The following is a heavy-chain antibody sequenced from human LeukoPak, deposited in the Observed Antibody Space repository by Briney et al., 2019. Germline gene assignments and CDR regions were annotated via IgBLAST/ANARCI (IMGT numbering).Heavy chain of an antibody. V-gene: IGHV4-61*02. J-gene: IGHJ5*02. D-gene: IGHD4-23*01. Sequence: SQTLSLTCAISGASIASGSYHWDWIRQPAGSRPEYIGRISAGGRTNYNPSLKSRLTISMDTSKNHVPLRLSSVTAADTALYYCTRGGHHYGGSFDTWGQGILVTVSS. CDR2: ISAGGRT. CDR1: GASIASGSYH. CDR3: TRGGHHYGGSFDT.